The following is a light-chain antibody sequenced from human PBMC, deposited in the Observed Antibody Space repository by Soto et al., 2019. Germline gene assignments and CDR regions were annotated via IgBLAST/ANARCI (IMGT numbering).Light chain of an antibody. V-gene: IGKV3-11*01. Sequence: EIVLTQSPATLSLSPGERATLSCRASQSVSSYLAWYQQKPGQAPRLLIYDASNRATGIPARFSGGGSGTDFTLTISSLEPEDFAVYYCQQRNDWRRGTFGQGTRLEIK. CDR2: DAS. J-gene: IGKJ5*01. CDR1: QSVSSY. CDR3: QQRNDWRRGT.